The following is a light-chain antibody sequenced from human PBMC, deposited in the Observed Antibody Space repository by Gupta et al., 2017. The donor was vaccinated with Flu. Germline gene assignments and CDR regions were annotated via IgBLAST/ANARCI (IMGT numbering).Light chain of an antibody. CDR2: WAS. J-gene: IGKJ1*01. CDR1: QTILYDSNNKYY. V-gene: IGKV4-1*01. Sequence: DIVMTQSPESLAVFLGERATINCKSSQTILYDSNNKYYLAWYQQKPGQPPRLLIYWASTRQSGVPDRFSGSGSGTDFPLTISSLQAEDVAVYFCQQYYSNPRTFGQGTKVEI. CDR3: QQYYSNPRT.